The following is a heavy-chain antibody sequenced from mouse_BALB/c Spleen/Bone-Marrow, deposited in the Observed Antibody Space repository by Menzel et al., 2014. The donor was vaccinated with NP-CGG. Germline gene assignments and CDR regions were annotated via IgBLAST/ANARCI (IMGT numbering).Heavy chain of an antibody. CDR1: GYTFTNYY. J-gene: IGHJ4*01. V-gene: IGHV1S56*01. CDR2: IYPVNVHA. D-gene: IGHD2-3*01. CDR3: ARWLLPYYAMDY. Sequence: QVQLKESGPELVKTGASVRISCKASGYTFTNYYIHWVKQRPGQGLEWIGWIYPVNVHANFNEKFRGKATLTADESSSTAYMQLSSLTSEDSAVYFCARWLLPYYAMDYWGQGTSVTVSS.